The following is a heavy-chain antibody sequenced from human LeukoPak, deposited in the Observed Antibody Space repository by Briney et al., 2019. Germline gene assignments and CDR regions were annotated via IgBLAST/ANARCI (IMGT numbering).Heavy chain of an antibody. J-gene: IGHJ4*03. D-gene: IGHD6-19*01. Sequence: VSVKVSCKASGYTFIAYYIHWMRQAPGQGLEWMGWINPNSGATNYAQKFQGRITMTRDTSINTAYMELYSLNSDDTAVYFCARGVLRGSGSFDYWGQGSLVTVSS. V-gene: IGHV1-2*02. CDR3: ARGVLRGSGSFDY. CDR2: INPNSGAT. CDR1: GYTFIAYY.